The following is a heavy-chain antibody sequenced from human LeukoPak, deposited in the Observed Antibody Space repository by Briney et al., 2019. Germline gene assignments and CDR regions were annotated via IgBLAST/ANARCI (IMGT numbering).Heavy chain of an antibody. Sequence: SETLSLTGTVSGGSISSYYWSWIRQPPGKGLEWIGYIYYSGSTNYNPSLKSRVTISVDTSKNQFSLKLSSVTAADTAVYYCASYWPAATWDYWGQGTLVTVSS. J-gene: IGHJ4*02. D-gene: IGHD2-2*01. CDR3: ASYWPAATWDY. CDR1: GGSISSYY. CDR2: IYYSGST. V-gene: IGHV4-59*01.